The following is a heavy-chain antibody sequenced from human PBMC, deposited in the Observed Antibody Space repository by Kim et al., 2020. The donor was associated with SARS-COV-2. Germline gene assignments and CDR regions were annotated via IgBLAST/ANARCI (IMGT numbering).Heavy chain of an antibody. V-gene: IGHV3-15*01. CDR2: IKPSADGGTA. J-gene: IGHJ4*02. CDR1: GFIFNEAW. CDR3: GPGDK. Sequence: GGSLRLSCATSGFIFNEAWLIWVRQAPGKGLEWVGRIKPSADGGTATYAAPVKGRFTISRDDSKKTMYLHMSSLKIEDTAVYYCGPGDKWGRGTLVTVSS. D-gene: IGHD1-1*01.